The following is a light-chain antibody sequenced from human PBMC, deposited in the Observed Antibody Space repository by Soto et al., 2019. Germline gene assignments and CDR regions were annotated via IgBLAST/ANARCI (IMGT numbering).Light chain of an antibody. Sequence: DIQMTQSPSSLSASVGDRVTITCRASQSIRSYLNWYQQKPGKAPKLLIYAASSLQSGVPSRFSGSGSGTDFTLTISSLQPEDFATYYCQQSYSTQITFGPGTKVDIK. CDR1: QSIRSY. CDR2: AAS. CDR3: QQSYSTQIT. J-gene: IGKJ3*01. V-gene: IGKV1-39*01.